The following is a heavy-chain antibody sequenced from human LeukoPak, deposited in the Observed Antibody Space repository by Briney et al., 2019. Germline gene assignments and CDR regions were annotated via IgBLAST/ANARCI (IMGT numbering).Heavy chain of an antibody. CDR3: AKDERNWNYNLASQTYD. CDR1: GFTFNSYA. CDR2: ISGSGVST. Sequence: PGGSLRLSCAASGFTFNSYAMSWVRQAPGKGLEWVSTISGSGVSTYYADSVKGRFTVSRDNSKNTLYLQMSSLRAEDTAVYYCAKDERNWNYNLASQTYDWGQGTLVTVSS. D-gene: IGHD1-7*01. J-gene: IGHJ4*02. V-gene: IGHV3-23*01.